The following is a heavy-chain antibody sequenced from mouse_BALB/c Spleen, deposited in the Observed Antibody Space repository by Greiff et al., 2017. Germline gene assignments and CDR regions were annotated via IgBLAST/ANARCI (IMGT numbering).Heavy chain of an antibody. CDR2: ISSGSSTI. CDR3: ARGGPYGNPAWFAY. Sequence: EVMLVESGGGLVQPGGSRKLSCAASGFTFSSFGMHWVRQAPEKGLEWVAYISSGSSTIYYADTVKGRFTISRDNPKNTLFLQMTSLRSEDTAMYYCARGGPYGNPAWFAYWGQGTLVTVSA. V-gene: IGHV5-17*02. J-gene: IGHJ3*01. D-gene: IGHD2-1*01. CDR1: GFTFSSFG.